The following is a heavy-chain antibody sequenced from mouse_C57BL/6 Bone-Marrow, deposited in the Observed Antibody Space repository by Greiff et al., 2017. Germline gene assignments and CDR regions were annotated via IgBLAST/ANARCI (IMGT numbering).Heavy chain of an antibody. CDR1: GYSFTSYY. V-gene: IGHV1-64*01. J-gene: IGHJ2*01. Sequence: QVQLQQSGPELVKPGASVKISCKASGYSFTSYYIHWVKQRPGQGLEWIGMIHPNSGSTNYNEKFKSKATLTVDKSSSTAYMQLSSLTSEDSAVYYCARGQLGRGDYWGQGTTLTVSS. CDR3: ARGQLGRGDY. D-gene: IGHD4-1*02. CDR2: IHPNSGST.